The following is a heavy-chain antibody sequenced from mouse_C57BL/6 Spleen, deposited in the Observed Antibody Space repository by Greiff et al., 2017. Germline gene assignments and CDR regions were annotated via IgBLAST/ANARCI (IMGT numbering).Heavy chain of an antibody. CDR2: IHPNSGST. J-gene: IGHJ2*01. D-gene: IGHD2-1*01. CDR3: AREADGNPYFDY. Sequence: QVQLQQPGAELVKPGASVKLSCKASGYTFTSYWMNWVKQRPGQGLEWIGMIHPNSGSTNYNEKFKSKATLTIDKSSSTAYMQLSSLTSEDSAVYYCAREADGNPYFDYWGQGTTLTVSS. CDR1: GYTFTSYW. V-gene: IGHV1-64*01.